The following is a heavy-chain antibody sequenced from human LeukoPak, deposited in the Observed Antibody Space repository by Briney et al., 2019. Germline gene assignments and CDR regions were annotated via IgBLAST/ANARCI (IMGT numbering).Heavy chain of an antibody. CDR1: GGSISSGSYY. CDR3: ARVGGVGYYYYMDV. J-gene: IGHJ6*03. D-gene: IGHD2-8*01. Sequence: PSETLSLTCTVSGGSISSGSYYWTWIRQPAGKGLEWIGRIYTSGSTNYNPSLKSRVTISLDTSKNQFSLNLTSVTATDTAVYYCARVGGVGYYYYMDVWGEGTTVTVSS. CDR2: IYTSGST. V-gene: IGHV4-61*02.